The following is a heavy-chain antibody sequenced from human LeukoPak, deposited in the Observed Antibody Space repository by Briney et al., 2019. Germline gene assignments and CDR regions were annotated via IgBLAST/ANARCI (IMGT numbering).Heavy chain of an antibody. D-gene: IGHD3-10*01. CDR2: IYHSGST. J-gene: IGHJ5*02. Sequence: KTSETLSLTCAVSGGSISSGGYSWSWIRQPPGKGLEWIGYIYHSGSTYYNPSLKSRVTISVDRSKNQFSLKLSSVTAADTAVYYCARRITMVRGVIISWFDPWGQGTLVTVSS. CDR1: GGSISSGGYS. V-gene: IGHV4-30-2*01. CDR3: ARRITMVRGVIISWFDP.